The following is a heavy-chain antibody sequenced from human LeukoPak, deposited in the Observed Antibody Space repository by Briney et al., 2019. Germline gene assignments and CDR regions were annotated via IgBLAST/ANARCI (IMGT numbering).Heavy chain of an antibody. CDR1: RFTFSNYG. Sequence: GGSLRLSCAASRFTFSNYGVNWVRQAPGKGLEWVAVISYDGSNKYYADSVKGRFTISRDNSKNTLYLQMNSLRAEDTAVYYCARDGGLESAFDIWGQGTMVTVSS. D-gene: IGHD3-16*01. CDR3: ARDGGLESAFDI. V-gene: IGHV3-30*03. CDR2: ISYDGSNK. J-gene: IGHJ3*02.